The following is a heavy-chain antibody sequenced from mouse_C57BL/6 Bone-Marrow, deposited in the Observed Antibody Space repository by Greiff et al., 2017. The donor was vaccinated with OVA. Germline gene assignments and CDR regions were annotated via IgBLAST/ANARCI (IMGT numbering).Heavy chain of an antibody. V-gene: IGHV5-4*01. J-gene: IGHJ3*01. CDR2: ISDGGSYT. Sequence: EVQGVESGGGLVKPGGSLKLSCAASGFTFSSYAMSWVRQTPEKRLEWVATISDGGSYTYYPDNVKGRFTISRDNAKNNLYLQMSHLKSEDTAMYYCARDTRGRGAYWGQGTLVTVSA. D-gene: IGHD3-3*01. CDR1: GFTFSSYA. CDR3: ARDTRGRGAY.